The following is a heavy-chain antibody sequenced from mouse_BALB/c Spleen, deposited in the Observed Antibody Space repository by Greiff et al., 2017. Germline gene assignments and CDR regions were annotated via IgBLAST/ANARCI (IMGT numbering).Heavy chain of an antibody. D-gene: IGHD2-3*01. CDR3: ARRDYDGLAY. J-gene: IGHJ3*01. CDR2: IWWDDDK. Sequence: QVQLKESGPGILKPSQTLSLTCSFSGFSLSTSGMGVGWIRQPSGKGLEWLAHIWWDDDKYYNPSLKSRLTISKDTSRNQVFLKITRVGTADTAGYYCARRDYDGLAYWGQGTLVTVSA. CDR1: GFSLSTSGMG. V-gene: IGHV8-8*01.